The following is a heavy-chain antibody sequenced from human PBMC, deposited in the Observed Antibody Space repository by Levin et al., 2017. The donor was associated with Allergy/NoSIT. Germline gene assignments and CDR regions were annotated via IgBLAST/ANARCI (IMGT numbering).Heavy chain of an antibody. Sequence: SETLSLTCTVSGGSISNHYWSWIRQPPGKGLEWIGYIYYSGSTSYNPSFKSRVTISVDTSKNQFSLRLSSVTAADTAMYYCARVGGYADYWGQGTLVTVSS. CDR3: ARVGGYADY. D-gene: IGHD3-16*01. J-gene: IGHJ4*02. CDR1: GGSISNHY. V-gene: IGHV4-59*11. CDR2: IYYSGST.